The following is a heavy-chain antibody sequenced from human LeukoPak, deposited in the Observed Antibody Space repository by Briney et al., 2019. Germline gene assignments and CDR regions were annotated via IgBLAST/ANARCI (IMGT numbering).Heavy chain of an antibody. CDR2: ISSDGGST. CDR3: ARDQCSTTSCKYFQH. J-gene: IGHJ1*01. V-gene: IGHV3-64*01. CDR1: GFTFSTYP. D-gene: IGHD2-2*01. Sequence: GGSPRLSCAASGFTFSTYPMHWVRQAPGKGLEYLSGISSDGGSTYHANSVKGRFTISRDNSKNTLYLQMGSLRAEDMAVYYCARDQCSTTSCKYFQHWGQGTLVTVSS.